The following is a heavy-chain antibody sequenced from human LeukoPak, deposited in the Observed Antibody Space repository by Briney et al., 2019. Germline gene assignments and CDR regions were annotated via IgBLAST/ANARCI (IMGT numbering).Heavy chain of an antibody. Sequence: ASVKVSCKASGYTFTSYGIIWVRQAPGQGLEWMGWISSYNGNTNYAQKIQGRVTMTTDTSTSTAYMELRSLRSDDTAVYYCARDLPYSSSWESIDYWGQGTLVTVSS. J-gene: IGHJ4*02. CDR2: ISSYNGNT. CDR1: GYTFTSYG. CDR3: ARDLPYSSSWESIDY. D-gene: IGHD6-13*01. V-gene: IGHV1-18*01.